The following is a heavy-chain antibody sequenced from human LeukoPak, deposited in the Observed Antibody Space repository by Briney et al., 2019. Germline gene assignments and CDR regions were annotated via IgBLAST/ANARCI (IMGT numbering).Heavy chain of an antibody. V-gene: IGHV1-24*01. D-gene: IGHD3-22*01. CDR3: ATPSDYYDSSGYCYGSRAFDI. CDR2: FDPEDGET. Sequence: ASVKVSCKVSGYTLTELSMHWVRQAPGKGLEWMGGFDPEDGETIYAQKFQGRVTMTEDTSTDTAYMELSSLRSEDTAVYYCATPSDYYDSSGYCYGSRAFDIWGQGTMVTVSS. CDR1: GYTLTELS. J-gene: IGHJ3*02.